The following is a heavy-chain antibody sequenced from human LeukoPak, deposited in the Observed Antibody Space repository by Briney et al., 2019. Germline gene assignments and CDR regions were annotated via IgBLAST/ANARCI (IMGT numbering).Heavy chain of an antibody. D-gene: IGHD3-10*02. CDR1: GFTFSSYG. CDR3: AKPPLYITMYAFDI. J-gene: IGHJ3*02. V-gene: IGHV3-30*02. Sequence: GGSLRLSCAASGFTFSSYGMHWVRQAPGKGLEWVAFIRYDGSNKYYADSVKGRFTISRDNSKNTLYLQMNSLRAEDTAVYYCAKPPLYITMYAFDIWGQGTMVTVSS. CDR2: IRYDGSNK.